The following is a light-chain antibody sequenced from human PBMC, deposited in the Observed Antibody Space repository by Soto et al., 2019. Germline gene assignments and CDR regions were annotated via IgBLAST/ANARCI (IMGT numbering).Light chain of an antibody. J-gene: IGKJ1*01. CDR1: QSVTSK. CDR3: QQYNNWPPIT. V-gene: IGKV3-15*01. CDR2: DTS. Sequence: PGERATLSCRASQSVTSKLAWYQQKPGQAPRLLIYDTSTRATDTPARFSGSGSGTEFTLTISSLQSEDFAVYYCQQYNNWPPITFGQGTKVDIK.